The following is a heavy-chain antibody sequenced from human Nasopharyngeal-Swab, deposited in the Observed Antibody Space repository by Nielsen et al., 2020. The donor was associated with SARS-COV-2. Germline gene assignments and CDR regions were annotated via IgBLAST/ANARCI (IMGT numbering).Heavy chain of an antibody. J-gene: IGHJ3*02. CDR2: ISYDGSNK. Sequence: VCQMPGKGLEWVAVISYDGSNKYYADSVKGRFTISRDNSKNTLYLQMNSLRAEDTAVYYCAKLDMVRGVIITSYAFDIWGQGTMVTVSS. CDR3: AKLDMVRGVIITSYAFDI. D-gene: IGHD3-10*01. V-gene: IGHV3-30*18.